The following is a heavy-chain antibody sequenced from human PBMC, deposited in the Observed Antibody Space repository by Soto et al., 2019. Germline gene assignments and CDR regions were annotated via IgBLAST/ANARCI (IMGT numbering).Heavy chain of an antibody. D-gene: IGHD2-15*01. V-gene: IGHV1-3*01. CDR3: ARSLGITHCSGGSCYRPRWFDP. CDR2: INAGNGNT. J-gene: IGHJ5*02. Sequence: QVQLVQSGAEVKKPGASVKVSCKASGYTFTSYAMHWVRHAPGQRLEWMGWINAGNGNTKYSQKFQGRVTITRDTSASTAYMELSSLRSEDTAVYYCARSLGITHCSGGSCYRPRWFDPWGQGTLVTVSS. CDR1: GYTFTSYA.